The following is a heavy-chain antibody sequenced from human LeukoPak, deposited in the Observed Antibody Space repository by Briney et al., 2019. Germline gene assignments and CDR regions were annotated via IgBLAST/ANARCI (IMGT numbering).Heavy chain of an antibody. D-gene: IGHD3-9*01. CDR3: AKDPNLRYFDWFDY. Sequence: GGSLRLSCAASGFTFSSYGMHWVRQAPGKGLEWVAFIRYDGSNKYYADSVKGRFTISRDNSKNTLYLQMNSLRAEDTAVYYCAKDPNLRYFDWFDYWGQGTLVTVSS. CDR1: GFTFSSYG. J-gene: IGHJ4*02. CDR2: IRYDGSNK. V-gene: IGHV3-30*02.